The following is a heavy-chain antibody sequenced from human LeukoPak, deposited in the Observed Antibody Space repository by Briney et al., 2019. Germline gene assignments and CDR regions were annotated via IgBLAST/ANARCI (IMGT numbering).Heavy chain of an antibody. CDR1: GGSISSSSYY. D-gene: IGHD2-2*01. CDR2: IYYSGST. V-gene: IGHV4-39*01. Sequence: PSETLSLTCTVSGGSISSSSYYWGWIRQPPGKGLEWIGSIYYSGSTYYNPSLKSRVTISVDTSKNQFSLKLSSVTAADTAVYYCARRYCSSTSCYFSEYYFDYWGQGTLVTVPS. CDR3: ARRYCSSTSCYFSEYYFDY. J-gene: IGHJ4*02.